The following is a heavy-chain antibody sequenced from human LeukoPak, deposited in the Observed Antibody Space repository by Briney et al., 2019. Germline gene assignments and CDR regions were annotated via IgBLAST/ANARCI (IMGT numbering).Heavy chain of an antibody. V-gene: IGHV3-74*01. CDR2: INTDGRST. D-gene: IGHD3-10*01. CDR3: ARGPQYSYGSGSYYDGLFNY. J-gene: IGHJ4*02. Sequence: GGSLRLSCAASGFTFNSYWMHWVRQAPGKGLVWVSRINTDGRSTRYADSVMGRVTISRDNAKNTLYLQMNSLRAEDTAVYYCARGPQYSYGSGSYYDGLFNYWGQGTLVTVSS. CDR1: GFTFNSYW.